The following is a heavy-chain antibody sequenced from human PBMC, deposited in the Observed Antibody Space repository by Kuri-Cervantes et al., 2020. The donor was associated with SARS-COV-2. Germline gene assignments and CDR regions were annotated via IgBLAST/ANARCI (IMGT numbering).Heavy chain of an antibody. CDR1: GASLNTYS. J-gene: IGHJ6*02. V-gene: IGHV4-34*01. CDR2: INHSGDT. Sequence: SETLSLTCSVVGASLNTYSWSWIRQPPGKGLEWIGEINHSGDTKYKASRKGRFSISVDASKNQISLKLTSATAADAAVYYCAIGHIGVVPSPFLGLGPHSYYYHMDVWGQGTTVTVSS. CDR3: AIGHIGVVPSPFLGLGPHSYYYHMDV. D-gene: IGHD2-2*01.